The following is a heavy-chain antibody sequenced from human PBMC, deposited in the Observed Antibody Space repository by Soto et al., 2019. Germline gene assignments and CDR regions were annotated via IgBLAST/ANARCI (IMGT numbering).Heavy chain of an antibody. CDR2: IPYDGSNK. D-gene: IGHD2-15*01. J-gene: IGHJ6*02. Sequence: PGGSLRLSCAASGFTFSSYGMHWVRQAPGKGLEWVAVIPYDGSNKYYADSVKGRFTISRDNSKNTLYLQMNSLRAEDTAVYYCAKECSGGSCYVDVWGQGTTVTVSS. V-gene: IGHV3-30*18. CDR1: GFTFSSYG. CDR3: AKECSGGSCYVDV.